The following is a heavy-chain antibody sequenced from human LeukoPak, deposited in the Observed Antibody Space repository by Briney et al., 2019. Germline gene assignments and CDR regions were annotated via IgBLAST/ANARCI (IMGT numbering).Heavy chain of an antibody. CDR3: VRGYSFGPYGMAV. CDR2: ISDSGGST. CDR1: GFPFSSYA. Sequence: GGSLRLSCSASGFPFSSYAMHGVRQAPGKGLEYVSAISDSGGSTYYADSVKGRFTISRDNSKNTLYLQMSSLRAEDTAVYFCVRGYSFGPYGMAVWGQGTSVTVSS. D-gene: IGHD2-15*01. J-gene: IGHJ6*02. V-gene: IGHV3-64D*09.